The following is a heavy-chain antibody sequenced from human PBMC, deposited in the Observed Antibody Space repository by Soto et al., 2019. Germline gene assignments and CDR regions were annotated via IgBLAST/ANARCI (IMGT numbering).Heavy chain of an antibody. J-gene: IGHJ3*02. V-gene: IGHV3-74*01. CDR1: GFTFSSNW. Sequence: GGSLRLSCVASGFTFSSNWMHWVRRVPGRGLVWVSRINTDGSNKYYADSVKGRFTISRDNSKNTLYLQMNSLRAEDTAVYYCARAGPYDSSGYYPTSFDIWGQGTMVTVSS. D-gene: IGHD3-22*01. CDR3: ARAGPYDSSGYYPTSFDI. CDR2: INTDGSNK.